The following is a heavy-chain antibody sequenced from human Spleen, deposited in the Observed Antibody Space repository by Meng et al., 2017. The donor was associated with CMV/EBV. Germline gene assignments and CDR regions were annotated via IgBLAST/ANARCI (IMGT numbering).Heavy chain of an antibody. CDR3: ARDAGGDCSPHEPYYYYYGMDV. J-gene: IGHJ6*02. Sequence: GESLKISCAASGFTFSSYAMHWVRQAPGKGLEWVAVISYDGSNKYYADSVKGRFTISRDNSKNTLYLQMNSLRAEDTAVYYCARDAGGDCSPHEPYYYYYGMDVWGQGTTVTVSS. V-gene: IGHV3-30-3*01. CDR1: GFTFSSYA. CDR2: ISYDGSNK. D-gene: IGHD2-21*01.